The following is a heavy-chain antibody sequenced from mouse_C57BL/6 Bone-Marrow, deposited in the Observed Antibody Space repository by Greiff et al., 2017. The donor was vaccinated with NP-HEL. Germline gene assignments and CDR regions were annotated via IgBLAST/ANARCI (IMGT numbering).Heavy chain of an antibody. D-gene: IGHD1-1*01. CDR3: TREGIYYYVSSYGDYAMDY. CDR1: GYTFTSYW. V-gene: IGHV1-5*01. Sequence: EVQLQQSGTVLARPGASVKMSCKTSGYTFTSYWMHWVKQRPGQGLEWIGAIYPGNSDTSYNQKFKGKAKLTAVTSASTAYMELSSLTNEDSAVYYCTREGIYYYVSSYGDYAMDYWGQGTSVTVSS. CDR2: IYPGNSDT. J-gene: IGHJ4*01.